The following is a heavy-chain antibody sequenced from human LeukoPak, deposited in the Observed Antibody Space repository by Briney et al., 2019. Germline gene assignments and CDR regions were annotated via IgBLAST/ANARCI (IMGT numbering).Heavy chain of an antibody. CDR3: ARGFGVEYYYYMDV. V-gene: IGHV1-18*01. CDR1: GYTFTSYG. CDR2: ISAYNGNT. J-gene: IGHJ6*03. D-gene: IGHD3-3*01. Sequence: GASVKVSCKASGYTFTSYGISWVRQAPGQGLEWMGWISAYNGNTNYAQKLQGRVTITADKSTSTVHMDLSSLRSEDTAVYYCARGFGVEYYYYMDVWDEGTTVVVSS.